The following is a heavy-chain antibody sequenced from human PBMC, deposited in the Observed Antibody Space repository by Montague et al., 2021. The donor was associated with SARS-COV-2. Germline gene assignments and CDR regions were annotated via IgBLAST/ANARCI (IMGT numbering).Heavy chain of an antibody. D-gene: IGHD2/OR15-2a*01. CDR2: VDYSGNT. V-gene: IGHV4-39*01. CDR3: ARREYCYGWGG. J-gene: IGHJ1*01. CDR1: GGPISGSSYY. Sequence: SETLSLTCTVTGGPISGSSYYWGWIRQSPGKGLERIAGVDYSGNTYYSPSLKSRLTISVDTSKNQFSLKLNSVTAADTALYYCARREYCYGWGGWGQGTLVTVSS.